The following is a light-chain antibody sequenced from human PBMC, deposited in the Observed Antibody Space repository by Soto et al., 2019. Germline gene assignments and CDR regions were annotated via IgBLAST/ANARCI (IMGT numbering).Light chain of an antibody. CDR2: AAS. V-gene: IGKV1-39*01. J-gene: IGKJ5*01. Sequence: THMTQSPSSLSASVGNRVTITCRASQSISSYLNWYQQKPGKAPKLLIYAASSLQSGVPSRFSGSGSGTDFTLTISSLQPEDFATYYCQQSYSTPSITFGQGTRLEIK. CDR1: QSISSY. CDR3: QQSYSTPSIT.